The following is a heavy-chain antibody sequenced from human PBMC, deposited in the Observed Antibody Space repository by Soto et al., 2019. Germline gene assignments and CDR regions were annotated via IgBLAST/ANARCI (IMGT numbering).Heavy chain of an antibody. CDR2: IYYSGST. CDR1: GGSISSGGYY. D-gene: IGHD2-8*01. Sequence: SETLSLTCTVSGGSISSGGYYWSWIRQHPGKGLEWIGYIYYSGSTYYNPSLKSRVTISVDTSKNQFSLQLNSMTPDDTAVYYCARDFNGLHPWGQGTLVTVSS. V-gene: IGHV4-31*03. CDR3: ARDFNGLHP. J-gene: IGHJ5*02.